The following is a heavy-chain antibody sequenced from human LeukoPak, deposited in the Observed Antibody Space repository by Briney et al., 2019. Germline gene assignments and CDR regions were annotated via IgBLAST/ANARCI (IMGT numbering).Heavy chain of an antibody. Sequence: GGSLRLSCAASGFTFSSYGMHWVRQAPGKGLEWVSVIYSGGSTYYADSVKGRFTISRDNSKNTLYLQMNSLRAEDTAVYYCARHLIVGATEGAFDIWGQGTMVTVSS. CDR3: ARHLIVGATEGAFDI. CDR1: GFTFSSYG. V-gene: IGHV3-66*02. D-gene: IGHD1-26*01. J-gene: IGHJ3*02. CDR2: IYSGGST.